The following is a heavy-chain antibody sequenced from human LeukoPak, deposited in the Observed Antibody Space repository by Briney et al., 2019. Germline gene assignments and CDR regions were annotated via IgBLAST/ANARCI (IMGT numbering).Heavy chain of an antibody. D-gene: IGHD1-26*01. V-gene: IGHV3-21*04. CDR3: AKDLGWELPLDAFDI. CDR2: ISTSSSYI. J-gene: IGHJ3*02. Sequence: GGSLRLSCAASGFTFSSYNMNWVRQAPGKGLEWVSSISTSSSYIYYTDSVKGRFTISRDNAKNTLYLQMNSLRAEDTAVYYCAKDLGWELPLDAFDIWGQGTMVTVSS. CDR1: GFTFSSYN.